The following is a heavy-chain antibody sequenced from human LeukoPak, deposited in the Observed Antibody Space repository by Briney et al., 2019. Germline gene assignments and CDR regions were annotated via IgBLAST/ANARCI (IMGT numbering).Heavy chain of an antibody. Sequence: ASVKVSCKASGYTFTSYAMNWVRQAPGQGLEWMGWFNTNTGNPTYAQGFTGRFVFSLDTSVSTAYLQISSLKAEDTAVYYCASTQLILDYGDANWFDPWGQGTLVTVSS. CDR1: GYTFTSYA. CDR2: FNTNTGNP. V-gene: IGHV7-4-1*02. J-gene: IGHJ5*02. D-gene: IGHD4-17*01. CDR3: ASTQLILDYGDANWFDP.